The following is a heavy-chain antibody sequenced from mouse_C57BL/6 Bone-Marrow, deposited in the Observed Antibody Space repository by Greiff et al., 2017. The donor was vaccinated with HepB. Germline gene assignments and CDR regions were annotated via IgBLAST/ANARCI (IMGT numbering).Heavy chain of an antibody. CDR3: ARSGYYGSSRYYYAMDY. Sequence: QVQLQQSGAELVRPGSSVKLSCKASGYTFTSYWMHWVKQRPIQGLEWIGNIDPSDSETHYNQKFKDKATLTVDKSSSTAYMQLSSLTSEDSAVYYCARSGYYGSSRYYYAMDYWGQGTSVTVSA. V-gene: IGHV1-52*01. J-gene: IGHJ4*01. D-gene: IGHD1-1*01. CDR2: IDPSDSET. CDR1: GYTFTSYW.